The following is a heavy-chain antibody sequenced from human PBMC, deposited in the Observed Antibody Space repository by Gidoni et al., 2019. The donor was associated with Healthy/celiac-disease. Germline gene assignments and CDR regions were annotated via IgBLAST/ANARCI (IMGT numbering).Heavy chain of an antibody. Sequence: EVQLVESGGGLVQPGRSLRLSCAASGFPFDDYAMHWVRQAPGKGLEWVSGISWNSGSIGYADSVKGRFTISRDNAKNSLYLQMNSLRAEDTALYYCAKVNGDWYFDLWGRGTLVTVSS. CDR1: GFPFDDYA. J-gene: IGHJ2*01. CDR3: AKVNGDWYFDL. D-gene: IGHD3-10*01. V-gene: IGHV3-9*01. CDR2: ISWNSGSI.